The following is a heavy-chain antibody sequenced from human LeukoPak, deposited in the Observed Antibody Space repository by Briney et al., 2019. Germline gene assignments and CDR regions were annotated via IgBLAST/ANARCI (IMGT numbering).Heavy chain of an antibody. V-gene: IGHV1-2*02. D-gene: IGHD2-2*01. CDR1: GYTFTGYY. CDR2: INPNSGGT. Sequence: ASVKVSCKASGYTFTGYYMHWVRQAPGQGLEWMGWINPNSGGTNYAQKFQGRVTMTRDASISTAYMELSRLRSGDTAVYYCARSSYQVYYYYYYMDVWGKGTTVTISS. J-gene: IGHJ6*03. CDR3: ARSSYQVYYYYYYMDV.